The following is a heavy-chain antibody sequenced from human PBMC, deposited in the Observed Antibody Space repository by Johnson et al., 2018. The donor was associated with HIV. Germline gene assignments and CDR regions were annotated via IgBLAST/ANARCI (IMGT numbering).Heavy chain of an antibody. V-gene: IGHV3-30*04. CDR1: GFTFSSYA. CDR2: ISYDGSNK. J-gene: IGHJ3*01. CDR3: AREGVSGSYYDAFDL. Sequence: QEQLVESGGGVVQPGRSLRLSCAASGFTFSSYAMHWVRQAPGKGLEWVAVISYDGSNKYYADSVKGRFTISRDNSKNTLFLQMDSLRADDTAVYYCAREGVSGSYYDAFDLWGQGTMVTVSS. D-gene: IGHD1-26*01.